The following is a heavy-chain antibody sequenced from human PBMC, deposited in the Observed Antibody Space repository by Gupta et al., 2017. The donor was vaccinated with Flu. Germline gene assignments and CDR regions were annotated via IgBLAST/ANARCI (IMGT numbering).Heavy chain of an antibody. CDR1: GFTLRVQY. V-gene: IGHV3-72*01. CDR3: IRDGNTAMFD. Sequence: AQSVRSGVGLVQPVGSLRPFCAARGFTLRVQYLDGVRHTPGKGLEWVDRIKNKASGYTTQYAASVKGRFIISRDDSKNSLSLQMNSLNTEDTAIYYCIRDGNTAMFDWGQGALVTVSS. CDR2: IKNKASGYTT. D-gene: IGHD5-18*01. J-gene: IGHJ4*02.